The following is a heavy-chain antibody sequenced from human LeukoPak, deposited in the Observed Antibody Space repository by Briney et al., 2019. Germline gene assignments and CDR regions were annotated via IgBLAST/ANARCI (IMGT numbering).Heavy chain of an antibody. Sequence: GGSLRLSCAASGFTFSSYAMHWVRQAPGKGLEYVSAISSNGGSTYYANSVKGRFTISRDNSKNTLHLQMNSLRAEDTAVYYCARSRLREDFAFDIWGQGTMVTVSS. CDR3: ARSRLREDFAFDI. CDR2: ISSNGGST. D-gene: IGHD4-17*01. J-gene: IGHJ3*02. CDR1: GFTFSSYA. V-gene: IGHV3-64*01.